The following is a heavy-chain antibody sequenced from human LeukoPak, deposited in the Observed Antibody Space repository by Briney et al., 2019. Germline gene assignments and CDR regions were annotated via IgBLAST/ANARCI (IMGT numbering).Heavy chain of an antibody. CDR1: GFTFSSYE. J-gene: IGHJ4*02. CDR3: ARDQGPGGYGDY. D-gene: IGHD5-12*01. V-gene: IGHV3-48*03. CDR2: ISSSGSTI. Sequence: QPGGSLRLSCAASGFTFSSYEMNWVRQAPGKGLEWVSYISSSGSTIYYADSVKGRFTISRDNAKNSLYLQMNNLRAQDTAVYYCARDQGPGGYGDYWGQGTLVTVSS.